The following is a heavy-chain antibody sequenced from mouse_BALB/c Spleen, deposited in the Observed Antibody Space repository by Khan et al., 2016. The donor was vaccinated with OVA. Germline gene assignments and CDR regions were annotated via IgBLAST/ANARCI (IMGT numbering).Heavy chain of an antibody. Sequence: EVQLQESGPGLVKPSQSLSLTCTVTGYSITSGYGWNWIRQFPGNKLEWMGYISYSGSTNDNPSLKSQISITRDTSKNQFFLQLNSVTTEDTATYYCARTARIKYWGQGTTLTVSS. CDR1: GYSITSGYG. CDR2: ISYSGST. V-gene: IGHV3-2*02. J-gene: IGHJ2*01. CDR3: ARTARIKY. D-gene: IGHD1-2*01.